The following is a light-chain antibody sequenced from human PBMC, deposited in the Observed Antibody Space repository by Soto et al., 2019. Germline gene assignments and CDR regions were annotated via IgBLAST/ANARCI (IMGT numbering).Light chain of an antibody. CDR2: NTD. CDR3: LLYYGGSLWV. CDR1: TGAATSGSY. J-gene: IGLJ3*02. V-gene: IGLV7-43*01. Sequence: QAVVTQEPSLTVSPGGTVTLTCASGTGAATSGSYPNWFQQKPGQAPRSLIYNTDKRHYSTPTRFSGSLIGGKAALTVSDVQPEDEADYYCLLYYGGSLWVFGGGTQLTVL.